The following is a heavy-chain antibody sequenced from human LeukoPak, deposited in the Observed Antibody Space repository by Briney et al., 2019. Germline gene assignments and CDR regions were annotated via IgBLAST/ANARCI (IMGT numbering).Heavy chain of an antibody. CDR2: IYYSGST. V-gene: IGHV4-59*01. D-gene: IGHD1-1*01. CDR1: GGSFSGYY. J-gene: IGHJ4*02. CDR3: ARPKLERRWNYFDY. Sequence: SETLSLTCAVYGGSFSGYYWSWIRQPPGKGLEWIGYIYYSGSTNYNPSLKSRVTISVDTSKNQFSLKLSSVTAADTAVYYCARPKLERRWNYFDYWGQGTLVTVSS.